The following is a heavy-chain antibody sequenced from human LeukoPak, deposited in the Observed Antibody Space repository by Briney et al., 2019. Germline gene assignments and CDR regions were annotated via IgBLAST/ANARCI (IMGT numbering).Heavy chain of an antibody. CDR3: AKQMYYYDSSGLFAY. D-gene: IGHD3-22*01. J-gene: IGHJ4*02. CDR2: ISGSGGST. Sequence: GGSLRLSCAASGFTFSSYAMSWVRQAPGKGLEWVSAISGSGGSTYYADSVKGRFTISRDNSKNTLYLQMNSLRAEDTAVYYCAKQMYYYDSSGLFAYWGQGTLVTVSS. CDR1: GFTFSSYA. V-gene: IGHV3-23*01.